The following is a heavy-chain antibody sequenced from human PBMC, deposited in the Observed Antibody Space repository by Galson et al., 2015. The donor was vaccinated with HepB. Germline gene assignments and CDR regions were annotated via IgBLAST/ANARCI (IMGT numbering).Heavy chain of an antibody. Sequence: SLRLSCAASGFTSSSYAMSWVRQAPGKGLEWVSAISGSGGSTYYADSVKGRFTISRDNSKNTLCLQMNSLRAEDTAVYYCAKVATVTTSPGDGMDVWGQGTTVTVSS. V-gene: IGHV3-23*01. D-gene: IGHD4-11*01. CDR1: GFTSSSYA. CDR3: AKVATVTTSPGDGMDV. CDR2: ISGSGGST. J-gene: IGHJ6*02.